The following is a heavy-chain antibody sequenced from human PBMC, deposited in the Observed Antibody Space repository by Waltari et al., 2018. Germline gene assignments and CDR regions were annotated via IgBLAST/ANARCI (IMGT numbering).Heavy chain of an antibody. Sequence: QVQLQESGPGLVKPSETLSLTCAVSGYSISSGYYWGWIRQPPGKGLEWIGSIYHSGSTYYNPSLKSRVTISVDTSKNQFSLKLSSVTAADTAVYYCARQPPLYGGNSFDAFDIWGQGTMVTVSS. CDR3: ARQPPLYGGNSFDAFDI. J-gene: IGHJ3*02. D-gene: IGHD2-21*02. V-gene: IGHV4-38-2*01. CDR1: GYSISSGYY. CDR2: IYHSGST.